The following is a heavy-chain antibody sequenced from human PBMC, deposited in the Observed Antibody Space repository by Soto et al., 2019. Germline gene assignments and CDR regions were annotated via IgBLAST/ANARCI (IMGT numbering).Heavy chain of an antibody. CDR3: ARDRGLSGNYYGMDV. D-gene: IGHD1-26*01. CDR1: GFTFSSYE. J-gene: IGHJ6*02. CDR2: ISSSGSTI. Sequence: EVQLVESGGGLVQPGGSLRLSCAASGFTFSSYEMNWVRQAPGKGLEWVSYISSSGSTIYYADSVKGRFTISRDNAKNSLYLQMSRRRAEDTAVYYCARDRGLSGNYYGMDVWGQGTTVTVSS. V-gene: IGHV3-48*03.